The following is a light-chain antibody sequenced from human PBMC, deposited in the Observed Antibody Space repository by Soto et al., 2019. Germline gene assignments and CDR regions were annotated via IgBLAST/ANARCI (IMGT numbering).Light chain of an antibody. CDR2: DTS. V-gene: IGKV3-15*01. CDR1: QSVSSL. J-gene: IGKJ2*02. CDR3: QQYNIWPCT. Sequence: IVLTQSPATLSVSPGERATLSCRASQSVSSLLAWYQQKPRQAPRLLIYDTSTRATGIPARFSGSGSGTDFTLTISSLQSEDFAIYYCQQYNIWPCTFGQGTKVDIK.